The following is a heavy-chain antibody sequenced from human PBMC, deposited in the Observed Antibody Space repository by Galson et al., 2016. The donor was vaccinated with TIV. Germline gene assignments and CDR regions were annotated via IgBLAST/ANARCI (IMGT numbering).Heavy chain of an antibody. D-gene: IGHD1-26*01. V-gene: IGHV1-2*02. CDR2: INPNSGDT. CDR3: ARDSPHSGSYSWFDY. Sequence: SVKVSCKASGYTFTGYYMHWVRQAPGQGLGWMGWINPNSGDTKYAQKFQGRVTMTRDTSISTAYMELSRLRSDDTAVYYCARDSPHSGSYSWFDYWGQGTLVTVSS. J-gene: IGHJ4*02. CDR1: GYTFTGYY.